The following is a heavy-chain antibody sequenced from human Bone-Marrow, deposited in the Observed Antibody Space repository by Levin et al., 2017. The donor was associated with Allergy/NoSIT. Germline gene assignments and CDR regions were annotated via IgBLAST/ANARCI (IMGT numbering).Heavy chain of an antibody. D-gene: IGHD2-15*01. CDR3: ARNRHCSGGSCKGV. Sequence: GGSLRLSCAVSGFTVSNNYMRWVRQAPGKGLEWVSLIYIGGDTNYADSVKGRFIISRDGSKNTLYLQMNSLTAEDTAVYYCARNRHCSGGSCKGVWSQGTLVTVSS. CDR2: IYIGGDT. CDR1: GFTVSNNY. V-gene: IGHV3-66*01. J-gene: IGHJ4*02.